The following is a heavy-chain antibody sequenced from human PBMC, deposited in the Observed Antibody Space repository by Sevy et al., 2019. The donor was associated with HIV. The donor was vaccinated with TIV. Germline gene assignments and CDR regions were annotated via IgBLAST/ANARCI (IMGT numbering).Heavy chain of an antibody. J-gene: IGHJ4*02. V-gene: IGHV2-5*02. D-gene: IGHD3-3*01. CDR2: IYWDDEK. CDR1: GFSLTTSGVG. Sequence: SGPTLVKPTQTLTLTCTFSGFSLTTSGVGVGWIRQPPGKALECLAIIYWDDEKRYRPSLKSRLTITKDTSKNQVVLTRTNMVPVDTATYYCAHARTYYDFRSSYYRGTQFDYWGQGTLVTVSS. CDR3: AHARTYYDFRSSYYRGTQFDY.